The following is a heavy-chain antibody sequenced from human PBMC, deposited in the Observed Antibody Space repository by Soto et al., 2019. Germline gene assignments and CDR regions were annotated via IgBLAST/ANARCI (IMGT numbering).Heavy chain of an antibody. D-gene: IGHD4-17*01. CDR3: AILASYGYFDY. CDR1: GGAFSNHA. Sequence: AASVKVSCKAAGGAFSNHAISWVRQAPGQGLEWMGGIIPIFGTPMYAQEFKGRVTITAHKSMSTVYMELSSLRSEDTAVYYCAILASYGYFDYWGQGTLVTVSS. CDR2: IIPIFGTP. V-gene: IGHV1-69*06. J-gene: IGHJ4*02.